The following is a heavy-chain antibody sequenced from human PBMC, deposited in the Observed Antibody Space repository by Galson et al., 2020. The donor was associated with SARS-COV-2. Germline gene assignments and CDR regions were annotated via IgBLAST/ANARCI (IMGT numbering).Heavy chain of an antibody. V-gene: IGHV3-30*04. D-gene: IGHD4-17*01. CDR2: ISYDGSNK. J-gene: IGHJ4*02. CDR3: ARDDYGGNSGTLDY. CDR1: GFTFSSYA. Sequence: GGSLSLSCAASGFTFSSYAMPWVRQAPGKGLEWVAVISYDGSNKYYADSVKGRFTISRDHSKNTLYLQMNSLRAEDTAVYYCARDDYGGNSGTLDYWGQGTLVTVSS.